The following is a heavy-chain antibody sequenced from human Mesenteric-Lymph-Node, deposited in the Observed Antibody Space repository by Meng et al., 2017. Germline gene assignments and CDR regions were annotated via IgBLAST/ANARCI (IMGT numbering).Heavy chain of an antibody. V-gene: IGHV4-34*12. J-gene: IGHJ4*02. CDR3: ASARWDH. Sequence: QVQLQQWGAGLLKPSETLSLTCGVYGAFFSANYWSWVRQPSGKGLEWVGEIFHDGSTNYNPSLKSRLTISVDTSRNQFSLKMTSVTAADTAVYYCASARWDHWGQGTLVTGSS. CDR2: IFHDGST. D-gene: IGHD4-23*01. CDR1: GAFFSANY.